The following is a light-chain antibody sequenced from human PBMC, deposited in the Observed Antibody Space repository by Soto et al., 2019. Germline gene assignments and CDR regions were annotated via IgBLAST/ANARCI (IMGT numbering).Light chain of an antibody. CDR1: QSISSH. J-gene: IGKJ4*01. V-gene: IGKV1-39*01. CDR2: AAS. Sequence: DVQMTQSTSSLSASVGDRVTITCRASQSISSHLNWYQQKPGKAPKLLIYAASSLQSGVPSRFSGSGSGTDFTLTISSLQPEDFATYYCQQSYSTPLTFGGGTKVDIK. CDR3: QQSYSTPLT.